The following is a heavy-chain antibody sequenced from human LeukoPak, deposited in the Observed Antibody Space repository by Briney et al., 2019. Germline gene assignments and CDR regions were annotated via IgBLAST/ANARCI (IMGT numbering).Heavy chain of an antibody. Sequence: ASVKVSCKASGYTFTGYHIHWVRQAPGQGLEWMGWINPNSGGTNYAQKFQGRVTMTRGTSITTAYMELSRLRSDDTAVYYCARQDRVSPSFSNNWFDPWGQGTLVTVSS. CDR1: GYTFTGYH. D-gene: IGHD2-2*01. J-gene: IGHJ5*02. CDR3: ARQDRVSPSFSNNWFDP. V-gene: IGHV1-2*02. CDR2: INPNSGGT.